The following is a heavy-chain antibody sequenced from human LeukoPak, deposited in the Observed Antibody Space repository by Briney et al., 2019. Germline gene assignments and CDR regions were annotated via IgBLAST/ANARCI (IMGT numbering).Heavy chain of an antibody. CDR2: IIPIFGTA. D-gene: IGHD3-22*01. CDR1: GGTFSSYA. Sequence: GASVKVSCKASGGTFSSYAISWVRQAPGQGLEWMGGIIPIFGTANYAQKFQGRVTITADESTSTAYMELSSLRSEDTAVYYCAAGYYDSSGCYSNYFDYWGQGTLVTVSS. J-gene: IGHJ4*02. V-gene: IGHV1-69*01. CDR3: AAGYYDSSGCYSNYFDY.